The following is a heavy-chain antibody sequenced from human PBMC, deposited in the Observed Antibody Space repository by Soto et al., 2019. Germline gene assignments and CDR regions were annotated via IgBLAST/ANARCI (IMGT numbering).Heavy chain of an antibody. CDR1: GFTFSTFA. Sequence: EVQLLESGGSLVQPGGSLRLSCAASGFTFSTFAMNWVRQAPGEGLEWVSSISGSGGNTQYADSVTGRVTISRDNSTNTLYLQMKTLSAEDTAVYYFAKCDVLMTTSGGWCNGFDTWGQGTLVIGSS. CDR3: AKCDVLMTTSGGWCNGFDT. J-gene: IGHJ5*02. CDR2: ISGSGGNT. D-gene: IGHD3-9*01. V-gene: IGHV3-23*01.